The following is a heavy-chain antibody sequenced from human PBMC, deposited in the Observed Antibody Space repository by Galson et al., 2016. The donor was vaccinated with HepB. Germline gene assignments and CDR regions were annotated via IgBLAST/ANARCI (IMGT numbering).Heavy chain of an antibody. CDR2: IYHSGST. Sequence: TLSLTCAVSGGSISSGGYSWSWIRQPPGKGLEWIGYIYHSGSTFYNPSLKSRLTISVDRSKNQYSLRLSSVTAADTAVYYCAREPVRLDDLLTGPPKNPDYWGQGTLVTVSS. D-gene: IGHD3-9*01. CDR1: GGSISSGGYS. J-gene: IGHJ4*02. CDR3: AREPVRLDDLLTGPPKNPDY. V-gene: IGHV4-30-2*01.